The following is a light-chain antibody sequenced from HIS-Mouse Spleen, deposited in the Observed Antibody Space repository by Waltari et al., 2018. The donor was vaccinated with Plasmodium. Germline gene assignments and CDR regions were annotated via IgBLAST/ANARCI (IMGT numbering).Light chain of an antibody. V-gene: IGKV1-39*01. CDR1: QSISSY. CDR2: AAS. J-gene: IGKJ1*01. Sequence: DIQMTQSPSSLSASVGDRVTLTCRASQSISSYLNWYQQKPGKAPKPLIYAASSLQSGVPSRFSCSGTGTDFTLTISKLQPEDFATYYCHQNYNTWTFGQGTKVEIK. CDR3: HQNYNTWT.